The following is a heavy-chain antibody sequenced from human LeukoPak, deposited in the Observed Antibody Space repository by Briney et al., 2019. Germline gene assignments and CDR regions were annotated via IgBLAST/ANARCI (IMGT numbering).Heavy chain of an antibody. Sequence: GSSVKVSCKASGGTFSSYAISWVRQAPGQGLEWMGGIIPIFGTANYAQKFQGRVTITADESTSTAYMELSSLRSEDTAVYYCARDFSGWYPIVPYGMDVWGQGTTVTVSS. CDR3: ARDFSGWYPIVPYGMDV. D-gene: IGHD6-19*01. J-gene: IGHJ6*02. CDR1: GGTFSSYA. CDR2: IIPIFGTA. V-gene: IGHV1-69*01.